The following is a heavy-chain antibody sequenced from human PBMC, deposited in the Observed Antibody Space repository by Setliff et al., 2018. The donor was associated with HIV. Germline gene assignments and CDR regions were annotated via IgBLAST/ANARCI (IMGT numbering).Heavy chain of an antibody. CDR1: GGSISSHF. CDR2: IYDSGST. Sequence: PSETLSLTCTVSGGSISSHFWTWIRQPPGKGLEWIGNIYDSGSTNYNPSLKSRVTIAVDTSKNQFSLNLTSVTAADTAVYYCASSGGYTSGLYFYYGMDVWGQGTTVTVSS. J-gene: IGHJ6*02. CDR3: ASSGGYTSGLYFYYGMDV. V-gene: IGHV4-59*11. D-gene: IGHD5-18*01.